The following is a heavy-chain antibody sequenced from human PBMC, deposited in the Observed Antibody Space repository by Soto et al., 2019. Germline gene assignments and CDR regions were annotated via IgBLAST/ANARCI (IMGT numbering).Heavy chain of an antibody. V-gene: IGHV4-31*03. Sequence: QVQLQESGPGLVKPSQTLSLTCTVSGGSITSSGYYWSWIRQHRGEGLEWIGFTSNSGSTSYNPSLKSRVTKSVDTSSNQFSMNLKSVTAADTAVYYCARGGGSTKVDYWGQGTLVTVSP. D-gene: IGHD2-2*01. CDR1: GGSITSSGYY. CDR2: TSNSGST. CDR3: ARGGGSTKVDY. J-gene: IGHJ4*02.